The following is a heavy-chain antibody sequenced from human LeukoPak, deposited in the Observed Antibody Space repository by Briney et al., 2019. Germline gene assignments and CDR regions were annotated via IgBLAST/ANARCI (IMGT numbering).Heavy chain of an antibody. J-gene: IGHJ4*02. CDR1: GFTFSSDA. CDR2: ISGSGGST. V-gene: IGHV3-23*01. D-gene: IGHD1-14*01. CDR3: ARDLTTGTPDYFDY. Sequence: GGSLRLSCAASGFTFSSDAMSWVRQAPGKGLEWVSAISGSGGSTYYADSVKGRFTISRGNSDNTLYLQMDSLGADDTALYYCARDLTTGTPDYFDYWGQGTLVTVSS.